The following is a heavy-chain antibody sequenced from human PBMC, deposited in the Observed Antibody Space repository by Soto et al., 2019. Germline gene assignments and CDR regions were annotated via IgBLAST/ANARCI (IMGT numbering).Heavy chain of an antibody. V-gene: IGHV4-4*07. J-gene: IGHJ4*02. CDR3: ARDQGSGYFDY. Sequence: QVQLKESGPGLVKPSETLSVTCTVSGGSITSHYWSWFRQPAGKGLEWIGRISATGSTYDNHFLKSRVALSLDTSKNQFSLRVSFVTAADTAVYYCARDQGSGYFDYWGQGTLVTVSS. CDR1: GGSITSHY. CDR2: ISATGST. D-gene: IGHD6-19*01.